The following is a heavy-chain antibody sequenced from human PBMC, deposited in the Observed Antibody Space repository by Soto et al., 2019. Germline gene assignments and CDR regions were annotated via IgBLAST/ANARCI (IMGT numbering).Heavy chain of an antibody. CDR2: INHSGST. Sequence: PSATLFLSRAFYGGSFSGFYWSWIRPPPGEGLEIIWEINHSGSTNYNPSLKSRVTISVDTSKNQFSLKLSSVTAADTAVYYCARGGGVLMVYLHLSKPNWFDPWGQGTLVTVSS. CDR1: GGSFSGFY. J-gene: IGHJ5*02. V-gene: IGHV4-34*01. D-gene: IGHD2-8*01. CDR3: ARGGGVLMVYLHLSKPNWFDP.